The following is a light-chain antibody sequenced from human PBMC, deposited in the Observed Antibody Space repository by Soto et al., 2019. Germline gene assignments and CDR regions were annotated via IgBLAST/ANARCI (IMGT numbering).Light chain of an antibody. CDR2: GTS. V-gene: IGKV3-11*01. J-gene: IGKJ5*01. CDR1: QSVSIY. Sequence: EIVLTQSPATLSLSPVERATLSCRASQSVSIYLAWYQQKPGQAPRLLIYGTSSRATGITDRFSGSGSGTDFTLTISRLEPEDFAVYYCQQYNSWPPITFGQGTRLEIK. CDR3: QQYNSWPPIT.